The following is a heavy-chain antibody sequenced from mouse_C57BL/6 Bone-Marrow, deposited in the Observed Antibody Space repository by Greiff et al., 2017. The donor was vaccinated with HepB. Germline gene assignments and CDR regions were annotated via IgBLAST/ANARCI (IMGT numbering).Heavy chain of an antibody. CDR1: GYTFTDYN. CDR2: INPKNGGT. CDR3: ARGGTTVVAPGYFDY. J-gene: IGHJ2*01. V-gene: IGHV1-22*01. Sequence: EVQLQQSGPELVKPGASVKMSCKASGYTFTDYNMHWVKQSHGKSLEWIGYINPKNGGTSYNQKFKGKATLTVNKSSSTAYMELRSLTSEDSAVYYCARGGTTVVAPGYFDYWGQGTTLTVSS. D-gene: IGHD1-1*01.